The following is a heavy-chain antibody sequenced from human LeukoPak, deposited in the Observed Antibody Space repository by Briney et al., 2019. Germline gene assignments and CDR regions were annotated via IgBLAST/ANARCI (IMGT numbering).Heavy chain of an antibody. J-gene: IGHJ5*02. D-gene: IGHD6-13*01. CDR3: ASEYSSSWYGWFDP. V-gene: IGHV3-23*01. CDR1: GFTFSDYY. CDR2: ISGSGGST. Sequence: GGSLRLSCAASGFTFSDYYMSWIRQAPGKGLEWVSAISGSGGSTYYADSVKGRFTISRDNSKNTLYLQMNSLRAEDTAVYYCASEYSSSWYGWFDPWGQGTLVTVSS.